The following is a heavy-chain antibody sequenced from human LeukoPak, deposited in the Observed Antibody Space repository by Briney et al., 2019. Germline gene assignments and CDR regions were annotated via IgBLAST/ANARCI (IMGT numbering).Heavy chain of an antibody. V-gene: IGHV4-59*01. J-gene: IGHJ6*03. CDR2: IYYSGST. CDR1: GGSISSYY. D-gene: IGHD3-3*01. Sequence: SETLSLTCTVSGGSISSYYWSWIRQPPGKGLEWIGYIYYSGSTNYNPSLKSRVTISVDTSKNQFSLKLSSMTAADTAVYYCARGYDFWSGYYTPHYYYYYMDVWGKGTTVTVSS. CDR3: ARGYDFWSGYYTPHYYYYYMDV.